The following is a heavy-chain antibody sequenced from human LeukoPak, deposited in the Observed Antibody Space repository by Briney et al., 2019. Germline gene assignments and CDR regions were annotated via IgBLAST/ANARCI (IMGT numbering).Heavy chain of an antibody. CDR3: ASYLSAYYYDGSGYYSDY. Sequence: PGGSLRLSCAASGFTFSSYWMSWVRQAPGKGLEWVANIKQDGSEKYYVDSVKGRFTISRDNAKNSLYLQMNSLRAEDTAAYYCASYLSAYYYDGSGYYSDYWGQGTLVTVSS. J-gene: IGHJ4*02. CDR1: GFTFSSYW. D-gene: IGHD3-22*01. CDR2: IKQDGSEK. V-gene: IGHV3-7*01.